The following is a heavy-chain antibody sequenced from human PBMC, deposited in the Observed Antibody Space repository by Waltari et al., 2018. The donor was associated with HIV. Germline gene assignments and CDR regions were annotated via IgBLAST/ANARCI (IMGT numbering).Heavy chain of an antibody. CDR3: AKDIYGSGSYYNGDYYYYGMDV. J-gene: IGHJ6*02. CDR2: ISWKSGSR. Sequence: EVQLVESGGGLVQPGRSLRLSCAASGFTFDDYAMHWVRQAPGKGLEWVSGISWKSGSRGYAGSVKGRFTISRDKAKNSLYLQMNSLRAEDTALYYCAKDIYGSGSYYNGDYYYYGMDVWGQGTTVTVSS. CDR1: GFTFDDYA. V-gene: IGHV3-9*01. D-gene: IGHD3-10*01.